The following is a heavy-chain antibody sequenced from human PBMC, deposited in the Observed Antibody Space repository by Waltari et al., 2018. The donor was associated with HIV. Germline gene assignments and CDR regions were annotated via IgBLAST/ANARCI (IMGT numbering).Heavy chain of an antibody. CDR2: ISSSGSTI. CDR1: TFSDYY. Sequence: TFSDYYMSWIRQAPGKGLEWVSYISSSGSTIYYADSVKGRFTISRDNAKNSLYLQMNSLRAEDTAVYYCARTYYYDSSGYYGGPLGYWGQGTLVTVSS. J-gene: IGHJ4*02. CDR3: ARTYYYDSSGYYGGPLGY. V-gene: IGHV3-11*01. D-gene: IGHD3-22*01.